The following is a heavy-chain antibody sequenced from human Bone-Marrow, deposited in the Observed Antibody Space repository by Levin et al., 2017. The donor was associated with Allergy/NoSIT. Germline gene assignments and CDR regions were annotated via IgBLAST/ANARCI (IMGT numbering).Heavy chain of an antibody. V-gene: IGHV4-4*02. CDR2: ISQTGST. J-gene: IGHJ4*02. D-gene: IGHD3-16*01. CDR3: ARARGMRLFDY. CDR1: GASISGSYW. Sequence: PGGSLRLSCVVSGASISGSYWWSWVRQSPGRGLEWIGEISQTGSTNYNPSLKSRVTMSVDRSKSLFSLKVTSVTAADTAMYYCARARGMRLFDYWGQGTLVTVSS.